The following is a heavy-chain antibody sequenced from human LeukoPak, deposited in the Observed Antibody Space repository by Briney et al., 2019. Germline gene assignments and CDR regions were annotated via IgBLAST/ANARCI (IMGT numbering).Heavy chain of an antibody. CDR1: GDSVSSNSAA. Sequence: SQTLSLTCAISGDSVSSNSAAWNWIRQSPSRGLEWLGRTYYRSKWYNDYAVSVKSRITINPATSKNQFSLQLNSVTPEDTAVYYCARGGSYSSGWYVWFDPWGQGTLVTVSS. V-gene: IGHV6-1*01. CDR2: TYYRSKWYN. CDR3: ARGGSYSSGWYVWFDP. J-gene: IGHJ5*02. D-gene: IGHD6-19*01.